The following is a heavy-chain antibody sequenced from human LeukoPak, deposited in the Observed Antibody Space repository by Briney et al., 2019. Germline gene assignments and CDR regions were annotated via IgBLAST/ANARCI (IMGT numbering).Heavy chain of an antibody. V-gene: IGHV1-24*01. D-gene: IGHD3-9*01. CDR2: FDPEDGET. J-gene: IGHJ4*02. CDR3: ARDQPRYFDWLLHEIDY. CDR1: GYTLTELS. Sequence: ASVKVSRKVSGYTLTELSMHWVRQAPGKGLEWMGGFDPEDGETIYAQKLQGRVTMTTDTSTSTAYMELRSLRSDDTAVYYCARDQPRYFDWLLHEIDYWGQGTLVTVSS.